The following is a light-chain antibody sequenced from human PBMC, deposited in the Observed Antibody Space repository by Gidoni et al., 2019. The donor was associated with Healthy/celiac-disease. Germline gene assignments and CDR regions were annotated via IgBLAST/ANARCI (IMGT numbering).Light chain of an antibody. CDR1: SSDVGAYNF. J-gene: IGLJ2*01. Sequence: QSSLTQPASVSGSPGPSITISCSGTSSDVGAYNFVSWYQQHPGKAPKLMIYEVSNRPSGVSNRFSGSKSGNTASLTISGLQAEDEADYYCSSYTSSSTLVFGGGTKLTVL. CDR2: EVS. V-gene: IGLV2-14*01. CDR3: SSYTSSSTLV.